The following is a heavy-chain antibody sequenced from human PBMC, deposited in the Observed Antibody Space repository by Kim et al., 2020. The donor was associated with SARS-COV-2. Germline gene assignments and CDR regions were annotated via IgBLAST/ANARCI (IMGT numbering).Heavy chain of an antibody. V-gene: IGHV3-15*01. J-gene: IGHJ3*02. CDR1: GFTFSDAW. CDR2: VKSKADGVTT. Sequence: GGSLRLSCAASGFTFSDAWMSWVRQAPGKGLEWVGHVKSKADGVTTDYAAPVKGRFIISRDDSKNTLYLQMNSLKTEDTAIYYCTTRAITMIGGPTAFDIWGQGTMVTVSS. D-gene: IGHD3-22*01. CDR3: TTRAITMIGGPTAFDI.